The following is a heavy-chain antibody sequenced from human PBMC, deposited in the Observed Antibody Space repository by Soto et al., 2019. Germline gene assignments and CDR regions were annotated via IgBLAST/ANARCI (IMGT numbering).Heavy chain of an antibody. CDR3: ARDSSGQEEDAFDI. CDR1: GYTFTGYY. CDR2: INPNSGGT. J-gene: IGHJ3*02. D-gene: IGHD6-19*01. Sequence: QVQLVQSGAEVKMPGASVKVSCKASGYTFTGYYMHWVRQAPGQGLEWMGWINPNSGGTNYAQKFQGWVTMTRNTSISTAYMELSRLRSDDTAVYYCARDSSGQEEDAFDIWGQGTMVTVSS. V-gene: IGHV1-2*04.